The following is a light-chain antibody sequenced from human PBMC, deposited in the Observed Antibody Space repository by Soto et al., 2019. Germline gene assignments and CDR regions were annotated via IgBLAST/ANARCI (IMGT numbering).Light chain of an antibody. CDR1: QSVSSY. Sequence: EIVLTQSPATLSLSPGERATLSCRASQSVSSYLTWYQQKPGQAPRLLIYDASNRATGIPARFSGSGSGTDFTLTINSLEPEDFAVYYSQQRSNWPPEITFGQGTRLEIK. CDR2: DAS. V-gene: IGKV3-11*01. CDR3: QQRSNWPPEIT. J-gene: IGKJ5*01.